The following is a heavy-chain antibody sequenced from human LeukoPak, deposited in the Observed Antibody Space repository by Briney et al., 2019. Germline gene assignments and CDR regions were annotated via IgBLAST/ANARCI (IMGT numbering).Heavy chain of an antibody. CDR2: IIPIFGTA. Sequence: SVKVSCKASGGTFSSYAISWVRQAPGQGLEWMGGIIPIFGTANYAQKFQGRVTITTDESTSTAYMELSSLRSEDTAVYYCARDGAVRYFDWLSDYWGQGTLVTVSS. D-gene: IGHD3-9*01. J-gene: IGHJ4*02. CDR3: ARDGAVRYFDWLSDY. CDR1: GGTFSSYA. V-gene: IGHV1-69*05.